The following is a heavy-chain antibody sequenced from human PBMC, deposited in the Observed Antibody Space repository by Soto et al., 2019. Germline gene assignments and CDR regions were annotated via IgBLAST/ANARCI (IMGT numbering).Heavy chain of an antibody. CDR1: GYIFTDFG. CDR2: INPATGDT. CDR3: ARAAGRSKLLPYYFDP. D-gene: IGHD3-22*01. Sequence: GASVKVSCKASGYIFTDFGIHWVRQAPGQRLEWLGWINPATGDTKYSQDFRGRVTFTLDTSATTAYMALTSLTSHDTAVYYCARAAGRSKLLPYYFDPWGQGTLVTVSS. J-gene: IGHJ5*02. V-gene: IGHV1-3*01.